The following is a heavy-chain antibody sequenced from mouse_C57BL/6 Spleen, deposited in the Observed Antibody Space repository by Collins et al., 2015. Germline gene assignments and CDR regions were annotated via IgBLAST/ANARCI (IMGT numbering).Heavy chain of an antibody. J-gene: IGHJ4*01. D-gene: IGHD2-14*01. CDR1: GFTFSGFG. CDR3: ARYRYGAMDY. CDR2: ISSGSSTI. V-gene: IGHV5-17*02. Sequence: DVQLVESGGGLVQPGGSRKLSCAASGFTFSGFGMHWVRQAPEKGLEWVAYISSGSSTIYYADTVKGRFTISRDNPKNTLFLQMTSLRSEDTAMYYCARYRYGAMDYWGQGTSVTVSS.